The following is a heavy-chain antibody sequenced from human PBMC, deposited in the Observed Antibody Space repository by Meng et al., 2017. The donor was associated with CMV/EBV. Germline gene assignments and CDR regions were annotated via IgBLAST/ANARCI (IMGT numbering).Heavy chain of an antibody. V-gene: IGHV3-7*01. Sequence: GGSLRLSCAASGFTFSSYWMSWVRQAPGKGLEWVANIKQDGSEKYYVDSVKGRFTISRDNAKNSLYLQMNSLRAEDTAVYYCAKKRERDSGWFSYFDYWGQGTLVTVSS. CDR3: AKKRERDSGWFSYFDY. CDR1: GFTFSSYW. D-gene: IGHD6-19*01. J-gene: IGHJ4*02. CDR2: IKQDGSEK.